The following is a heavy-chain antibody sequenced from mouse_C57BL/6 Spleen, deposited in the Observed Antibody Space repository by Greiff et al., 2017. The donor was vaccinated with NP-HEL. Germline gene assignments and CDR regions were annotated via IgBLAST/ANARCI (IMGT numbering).Heavy chain of an antibody. V-gene: IGHV1-18*01. CDR3: ARTYYDSSSGFAY. D-gene: IGHD1-1*01. CDR2: IIPNNGGT. Sequence: VQLKQSGPELVKPGASVKIPCKASGYTFTDYNMDWVKQSHGKSLEWIGDIIPNNGGTIYNQKFKGKATLTVDKSSSTAYMELRSLTSEDTAVYYCARTYYDSSSGFAYWGQGTLVTVSA. CDR1: GYTFTDYN. J-gene: IGHJ3*01.